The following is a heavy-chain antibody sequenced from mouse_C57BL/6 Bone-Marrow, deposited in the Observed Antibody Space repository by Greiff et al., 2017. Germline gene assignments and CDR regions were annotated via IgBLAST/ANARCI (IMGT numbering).Heavy chain of an antibody. CDR2: FYPGSGSI. J-gene: IGHJ1*03. V-gene: IGHV1-62-2*01. CDR3: ARHEDSYYYGSSPGWYFDV. Sequence: QVQLKQSGAELVKPGASVKLSCKASGYTFTEYTIHWVKQRSGQGLEWIGWFYPGSGSIKYNEKFKDKATLTADTSSSTVYMELSRLTSEDSAVYFCARHEDSYYYGSSPGWYFDVWGTGTTVTVSA. D-gene: IGHD1-1*01. CDR1: GYTFTEYT.